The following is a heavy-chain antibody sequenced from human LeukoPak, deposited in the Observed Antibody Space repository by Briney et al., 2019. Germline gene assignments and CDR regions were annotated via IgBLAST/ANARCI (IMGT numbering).Heavy chain of an antibody. CDR1: VFTFSSYA. CDR3: SRAPAAPGRAFDI. J-gene: IGHJ3*02. V-gene: IGHV3-64*01. Sequence: PVGSLRLSCAASVFTFSSYAMHWVRQVPGKGLEYVSAISINGGSTYYANSLKGRFTISRHNPKNTLYLQMSSLRAQDMPVYYCSRAPAAPGRAFDIWGQGTMVTVSS. CDR2: ISINGGST.